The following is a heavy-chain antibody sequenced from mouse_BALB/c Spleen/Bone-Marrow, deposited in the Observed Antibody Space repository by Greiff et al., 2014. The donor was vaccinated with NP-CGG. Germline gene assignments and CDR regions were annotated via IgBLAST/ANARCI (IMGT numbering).Heavy chain of an antibody. CDR3: AISYGSPFHY. Sequence: VQLKQSGPELVKPGASAKMSCKASGYTFTSYIMHWVKQKPGQGLEWIGYINPYNDDTKYNEKFKGKATLTSDKSSSTAYMELSSLTSEDSAVYYCAISYGSPFHYWGQGTTLTVSS. CDR1: GYTFTSYI. D-gene: IGHD1-1*01. J-gene: IGHJ2*01. V-gene: IGHV1-14*01. CDR2: INPYNDDT.